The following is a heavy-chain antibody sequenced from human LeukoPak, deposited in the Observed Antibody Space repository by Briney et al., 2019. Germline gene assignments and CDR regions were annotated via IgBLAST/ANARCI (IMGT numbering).Heavy chain of an antibody. CDR2: ISVYNGNT. D-gene: IGHD5-24*01. CDR3: ARGRDGCNPTADY. V-gene: IGHV1-18*04. J-gene: IGHJ4*02. CDR1: GYTFAGYF. Sequence: ASVKVSCKASGYTFAGYFIHWVRQAPGQGLEWMGWISVYNGNTNYAQNVQGRVTMTTDTSTSTAYMELRSLRSDDTAVYYCARGRDGCNPTADYWGQGTLVTVSS.